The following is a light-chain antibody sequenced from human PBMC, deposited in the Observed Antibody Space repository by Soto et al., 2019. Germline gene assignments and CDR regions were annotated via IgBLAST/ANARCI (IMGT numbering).Light chain of an antibody. Sequence: EIVLTQSTGTLSLSPGERATLSCRASQSVSSTYIAWYQQNPGQAPRLLIYGASSRATGIPDRFSGSGSGTDFTLTISRLEPEDCAVYFCQQYGRSPPFTFGQGTKVEIK. V-gene: IGKV3-20*01. CDR1: QSVSSTY. J-gene: IGKJ2*01. CDR2: GAS. CDR3: QQYGRSPPFT.